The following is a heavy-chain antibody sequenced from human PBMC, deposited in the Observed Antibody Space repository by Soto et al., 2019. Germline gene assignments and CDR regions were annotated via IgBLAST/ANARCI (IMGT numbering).Heavy chain of an antibody. J-gene: IGHJ4*02. CDR3: ARLATRYYFDY. Sequence: SETLSLTCTVSGGSISSYYWSWLRQPPGKGLEWIGYIYYSGSTNYNPSLKSRVTISVDTSKNQFSLKMSSVTAADTAVYYCARLATRYYFDYWGQGTLVTVSS. V-gene: IGHV4-59*01. CDR2: IYYSGST. CDR1: GGSISSYY. D-gene: IGHD1-1*01.